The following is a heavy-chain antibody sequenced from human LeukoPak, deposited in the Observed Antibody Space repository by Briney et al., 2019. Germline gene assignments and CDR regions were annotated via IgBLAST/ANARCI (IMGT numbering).Heavy chain of an antibody. V-gene: IGHV3-23*01. Sequence: GGSLRLSCAASGFTFTSYAMSWVRQAPGKGLEWVSAISGSGGSTYYADSVKGRFTISRANSKDTLYLQMNSLRAEDTAVYYCAKDLAHSSSHFFDYWGQGTLVTVSS. D-gene: IGHD6-13*01. CDR1: GFTFTSYA. CDR2: ISGSGGST. CDR3: AKDLAHSSSHFFDY. J-gene: IGHJ4*02.